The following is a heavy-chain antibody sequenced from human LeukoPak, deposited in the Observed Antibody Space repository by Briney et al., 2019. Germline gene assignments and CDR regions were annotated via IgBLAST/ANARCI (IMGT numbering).Heavy chain of an antibody. CDR3: ARAYYYDSSGYLFDY. CDR2: IYPGDSDT. J-gene: IGHJ4*02. Sequence: GESLKISCKGSGFSFTSHWIGWVRQMPGKGLEWMGIIYPGDSDTRYSPSFQGQVTISADKSISTAYLQWSSLKASDTAMYYCARAYYYDSSGYLFDYWGQGTLVTVSS. V-gene: IGHV5-51*01. D-gene: IGHD3-22*01. CDR1: GFSFTSHW.